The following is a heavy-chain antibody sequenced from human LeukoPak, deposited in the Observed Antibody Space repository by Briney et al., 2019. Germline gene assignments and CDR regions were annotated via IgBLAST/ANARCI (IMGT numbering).Heavy chain of an antibody. CDR1: GFNFNTET. J-gene: IGHJ4*02. D-gene: IGHD2-21*02. V-gene: IGHV3-21*01. CDR2: IDSSSSSK. Sequence: GGSLRLSCAASGFNFNTETMNWVRQAPGKGLEWLSSIDSSSSSKFYAHSVRGRYIISRDNARKSLYLQMNSVTAEDTAVYFCLRGDRRDFWGQGTLLVVSS. CDR3: LRGDRRDF.